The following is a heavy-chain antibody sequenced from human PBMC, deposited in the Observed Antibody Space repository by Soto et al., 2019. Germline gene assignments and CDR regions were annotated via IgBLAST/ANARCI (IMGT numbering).Heavy chain of an antibody. CDR2: INTDNGNT. CDR1: GYIFTNYA. J-gene: IGHJ4*02. Sequence: QVQLVQSGAEEKKPGASVKVSCKTSGYIFTNYAIHWVRQAPGQRLEWMGWINTDNGNTKYSQNFQGRVTITRDTSASTAYMDLSSLRSEDTAVYYCERDRGGGSYSDWGQGTLVTVSS. V-gene: IGHV1-3*05. D-gene: IGHD1-26*01. CDR3: ERDRGGGSYSD.